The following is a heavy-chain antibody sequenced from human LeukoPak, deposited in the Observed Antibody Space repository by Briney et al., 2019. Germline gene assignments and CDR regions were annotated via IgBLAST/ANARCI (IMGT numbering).Heavy chain of an antibody. Sequence: SETLSLTCAVYGGSFSGYYWSWIRQPPGKGLEWIGEINHSGSTNYNPSLKSRVTISVDTSKNQFSLKLSSVTAADTAVYYCARLMPPRITIFGVARGAFDIWGQGTMVTVSS. CDR1: GGSFSGYY. CDR2: INHSGST. CDR3: ARLMPPRITIFGVARGAFDI. J-gene: IGHJ3*02. D-gene: IGHD3-3*01. V-gene: IGHV4-34*01.